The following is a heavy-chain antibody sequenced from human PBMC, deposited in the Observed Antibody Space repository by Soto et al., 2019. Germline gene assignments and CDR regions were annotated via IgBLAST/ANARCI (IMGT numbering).Heavy chain of an antibody. CDR3: ARAEGYCSSTSCYYYYGMDV. D-gene: IGHD2-2*01. J-gene: IGHJ6*02. V-gene: IGHV1-8*01. CDR2: MNPNSGNP. Sequence: QVQLVQSGAEVKKPGASVKVSCKASGYTFTSYDINWVRQATGQGLEWMGWMNPNSGNPGYAQKFQGSVTMTRNTSISTAYMELSSLRSEDTAVYYCARAEGYCSSTSCYYYYGMDVWGPGTTVTVSS. CDR1: GYTFTSYD.